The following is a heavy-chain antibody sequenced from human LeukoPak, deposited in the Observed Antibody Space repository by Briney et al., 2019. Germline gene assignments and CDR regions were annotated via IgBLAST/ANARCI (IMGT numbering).Heavy chain of an antibody. Sequence: GGSLRLSCAASGFTFTRYAMSWVRQAPGKGLERVSYISGSGIKHYADSVKGRFTISRDNAKNSLYLQMNSLRVEDTAVYYCAREDTGVAFDIWGQGTTVTV. CDR3: AREDTGVAFDI. CDR1: GFTFTRYA. V-gene: IGHV3-48*03. D-gene: IGHD2-8*01. J-gene: IGHJ3*02. CDR2: ISGSGIK.